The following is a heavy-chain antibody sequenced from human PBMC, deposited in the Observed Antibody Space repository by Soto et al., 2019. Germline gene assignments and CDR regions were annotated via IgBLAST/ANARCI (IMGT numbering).Heavy chain of an antibody. CDR1: GFTFDDYA. V-gene: IGHV3-9*01. J-gene: IGHJ3*02. CDR2: ISWNSGSI. Sequence: GGSLRLSCAVSGFTFDDYAMHWVRQAPGKGLEWVSGISWNSGSIGYADSVKGRFTISRDNAKNSLYLQMNSLRAEDTALYYCAKEARYFDPNGAFDIWGQGTMVTVSS. CDR3: AKEARYFDPNGAFDI. D-gene: IGHD3-9*01.